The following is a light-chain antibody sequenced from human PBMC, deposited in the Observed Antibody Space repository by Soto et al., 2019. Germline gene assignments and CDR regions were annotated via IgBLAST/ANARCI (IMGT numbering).Light chain of an antibody. CDR1: QSVSSN. J-gene: IGKJ2*01. V-gene: IGKV3-15*01. CDR2: GAS. Sequence: EIVMTQSPATLSVSPGERATLSCRASQSVSSNLAWYQQKPGQAPRLLIYGASTRATGIPARFSGSGSGTEFTLTISSLPSEDFAVYYCQQYGSSPYTFGQGTKLEIK. CDR3: QQYGSSPYT.